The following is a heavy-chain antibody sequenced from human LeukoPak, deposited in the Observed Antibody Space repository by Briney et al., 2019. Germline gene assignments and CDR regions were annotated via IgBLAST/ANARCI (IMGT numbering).Heavy chain of an antibody. CDR1: GFTFSNAW. Sequence: GGSLRLSCAASGFTFSNAWISWVRQAPGKGLEWVGRIKSKTDGGTTDYAAPVKGRFTILRDDSKNMVYLQMSSLKTEDTAAYYCTTDGYRDYWYWGQGTLVTVSS. D-gene: IGHD4-17*01. J-gene: IGHJ4*02. V-gene: IGHV3-15*01. CDR3: TTDGYRDYWY. CDR2: IKSKTDGGTT.